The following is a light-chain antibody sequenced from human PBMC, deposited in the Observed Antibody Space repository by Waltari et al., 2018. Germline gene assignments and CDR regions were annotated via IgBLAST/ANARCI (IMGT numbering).Light chain of an antibody. CDR1: QSVLYNSNNKNY. Sequence: DIVMTQSPDSLAVSLGERATIHCKSSQSVLYNSNNKNYLAWYQQRPGQPPKLLIYWASTRESGVPDRFSGSGSGTDFSLTITSLQAEDVAVYYCQQYLSRPDTFGQGTKLEIK. V-gene: IGKV4-1*01. J-gene: IGKJ2*01. CDR2: WAS. CDR3: QQYLSRPDT.